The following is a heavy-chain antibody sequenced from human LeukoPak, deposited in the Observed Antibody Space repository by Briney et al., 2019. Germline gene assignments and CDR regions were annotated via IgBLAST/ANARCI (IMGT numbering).Heavy chain of an antibody. CDR1: GFTSNSYA. J-gene: IGHJ4*02. D-gene: IGHD5-18*01. Sequence: PGGSLRLSCAGSGFTSNSYAMSWVRQAPGKGLEWVSAISGSGGSTYYADSVKGRFTISRDNSKNTLYLQMNSLRAEDTAVYYCAKAHHTAMLENYFDYWGQGTLVTVSS. CDR3: AKAHHTAMLENYFDY. V-gene: IGHV3-23*01. CDR2: ISGSGGST.